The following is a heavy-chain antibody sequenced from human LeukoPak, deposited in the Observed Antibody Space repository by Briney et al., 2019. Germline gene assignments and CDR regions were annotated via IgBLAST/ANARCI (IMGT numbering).Heavy chain of an antibody. CDR3: ARVHGVGANAFDI. D-gene: IGHD1-26*01. CDR2: ISAYNGNT. V-gene: IGHV1-18*01. Sequence: RASVQVSCQASGYTFTSYGISWVRQAPGQGLEWMGWISAYNGNTNYAQKLQGRVTMTTDTSTSTAYMELRSLRSDDTAVYNCARVHGVGANAFDIWGQGTMVTVSS. CDR1: GYTFTSYG. J-gene: IGHJ3*02.